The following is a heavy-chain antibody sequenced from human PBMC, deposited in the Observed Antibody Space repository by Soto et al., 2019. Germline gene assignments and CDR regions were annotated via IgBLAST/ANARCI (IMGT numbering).Heavy chain of an antibody. CDR3: ARTKTDNLDAFDI. Sequence: LSLTCTASGGSISSSNYYWGWIRQPPGKGLEWIGSIYYSGITYYNPSLKSRVTISVDTSKNQFSLNLHSVTAADTAVYSCARTKTDNLDAFDIWGQGTMVTVSS. D-gene: IGHD1-20*01. CDR1: GGSISSSNYY. J-gene: IGHJ3*02. V-gene: IGHV4-39*01. CDR2: IYYSGIT.